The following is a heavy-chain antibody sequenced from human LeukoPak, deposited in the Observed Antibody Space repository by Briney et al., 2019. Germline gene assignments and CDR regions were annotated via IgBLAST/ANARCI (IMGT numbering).Heavy chain of an antibody. CDR3: ARSAVGTSCCTAVDY. CDR2: ISTSGDRT. Sequence: GGSLRLSCAASGFTFSTYAMTWVRQAPGKGLEWVSGISTSGDRTYYADSVKGRFTISRDNSKNTLYLQMSSLRAEDTAEYYCARSAVGTSCCTAVDYWGQGTLVTVSS. D-gene: IGHD1-26*01. CDR1: GFTFSTYA. V-gene: IGHV3-23*01. J-gene: IGHJ4*02.